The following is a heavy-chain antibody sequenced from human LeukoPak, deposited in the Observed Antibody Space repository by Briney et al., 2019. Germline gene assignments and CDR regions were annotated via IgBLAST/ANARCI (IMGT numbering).Heavy chain of an antibody. D-gene: IGHD3-22*01. CDR1: GGSFSGYY. CDR2: INHSGST. Sequence: SETLSLTCAVYGGSFSGYYWSWIRQPPGKGLEWIGEINHSGSTNYNPSLKSRVTISVDTSKNQFSLKLSSVTAADTAVYYCARALLGGYGAVDYFDYWGQGTLVTVSS. V-gene: IGHV4-34*01. J-gene: IGHJ4*02. CDR3: ARALLGGYGAVDYFDY.